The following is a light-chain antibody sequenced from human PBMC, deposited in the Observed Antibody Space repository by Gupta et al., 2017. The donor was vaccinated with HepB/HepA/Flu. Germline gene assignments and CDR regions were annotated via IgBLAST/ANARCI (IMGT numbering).Light chain of an antibody. CDR3: RQGLHPPRT. J-gene: IGKJ4*01. CDR2: AFS. CDR1: QSLLNSNGYHY. V-gene: IGKV2-28*01. Sequence: DIVMTQFRVSLPVTRGEPASISCRSSQSLLNSNGYHYLDWYVQKPGHSPPLLLSAFSLPASGLPDRFSGSASGTYFPLTISIVSADYVVVYYCRQGLHPPRTFGGGTKVEIK.